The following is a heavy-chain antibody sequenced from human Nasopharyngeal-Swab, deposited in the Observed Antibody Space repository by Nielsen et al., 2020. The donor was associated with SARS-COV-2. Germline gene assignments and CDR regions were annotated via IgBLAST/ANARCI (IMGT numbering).Heavy chain of an antibody. D-gene: IGHD3-10*01. CDR2: ISWNSGSI. J-gene: IGHJ3*02. Sequence: SLKISCAASGFTFDDYAMHWVRQAPGKGLERVSGISWNSGSIGYADSVKGRFTISRDNAKNSLYLQMNSLRAEDTALYYCAKDTAYYPVVAFDIWGQGTMVTVSS. CDR3: AKDTAYYPVVAFDI. V-gene: IGHV3-9*01. CDR1: GFTFDDYA.